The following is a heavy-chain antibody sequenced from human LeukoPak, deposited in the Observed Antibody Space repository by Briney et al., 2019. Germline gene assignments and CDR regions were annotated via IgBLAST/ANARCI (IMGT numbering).Heavy chain of an antibody. CDR2: IIPIFGTA. V-gene: IGHV1-69*13. J-gene: IGHJ4*02. CDR1: GGAFTSYA. Sequence: SVKVSCKSSGGAFTSYAISWVRQGPGQGHGLVGGIIPIFGTANYAQKFQGRGTITEDESTSTAYMELSSLRSEDTAAYYCARISLESSSKAGIDYWGQGTLVTVSS. D-gene: IGHD6-13*01. CDR3: ARISLESSSKAGIDY.